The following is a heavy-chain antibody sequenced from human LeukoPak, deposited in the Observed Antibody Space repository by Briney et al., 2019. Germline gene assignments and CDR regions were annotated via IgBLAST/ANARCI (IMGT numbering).Heavy chain of an antibody. J-gene: IGHJ6*02. D-gene: IGHD3-9*01. V-gene: IGHV3-30*18. CDR2: ISYDGSNK. CDR1: GFTFGSYG. Sequence: QAGGSLRLSCAASGFTFGSYGMHWVRQAPGKGLEWVAVISYDGSNKYYADSVKGRFTISRDNSKNTLYLQMNSLRAEDTAVYYCAKDLTYYDILTGMDVWGQGTTVTVSS. CDR3: AKDLTYYDILTGMDV.